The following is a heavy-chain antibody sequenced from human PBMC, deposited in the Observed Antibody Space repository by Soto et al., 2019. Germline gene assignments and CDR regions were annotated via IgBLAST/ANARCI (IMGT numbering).Heavy chain of an antibody. D-gene: IGHD3-3*01. CDR3: ASLYYDFWSGYYIDY. J-gene: IGHJ4*02. CDR2: IYYSGST. CDR1: GGSISSSSYY. V-gene: IGHV4-39*01. Sequence: KTSETLSLTCTVSGGSISSSSYYWGWIRQPPGKGLEWIGSIYYSGSTYYNPSLKSRVTISVDTSKNQFSLKLSSVTAADTAVYYCASLYYDFWSGYYIDYWGQGTLVTVSS.